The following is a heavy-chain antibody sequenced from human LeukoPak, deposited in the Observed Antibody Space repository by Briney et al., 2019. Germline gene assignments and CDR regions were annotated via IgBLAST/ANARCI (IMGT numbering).Heavy chain of an antibody. D-gene: IGHD2-21*02. V-gene: IGHV5-51*01. Sequence: GESLKISCKGSGYSFTSYWIGWVRQMPGKGLEWMGIIYPGDSDTRYSPSFQGQVTISADKSISTAYPQWSSLKASDSAIYYCARLTSFADLLTATRRSWFDPWGQGTLVTVSS. CDR3: ARLTSFADLLTATRRSWFDP. CDR1: GYSFTSYW. CDR2: IYPGDSDT. J-gene: IGHJ5*02.